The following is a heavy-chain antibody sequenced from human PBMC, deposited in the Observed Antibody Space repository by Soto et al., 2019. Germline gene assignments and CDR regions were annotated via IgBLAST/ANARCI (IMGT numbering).Heavy chain of an antibody. Sequence: SETLSFSCTGFGGSISSSYRSWIRQPPEKGLEWIGYIYYSGNPNYNPSLKSRVTISVYTSKNQFSLKLTSVTAADTPVYYCARGVYCSGGICYNPAFAIWGKGTMVTVSS. CDR2: IYYSGNP. CDR3: ARGVYCSGGICYNPAFAI. CDR1: GGSISSSY. J-gene: IGHJ3*02. V-gene: IGHV4-59*08. D-gene: IGHD2-15*01.